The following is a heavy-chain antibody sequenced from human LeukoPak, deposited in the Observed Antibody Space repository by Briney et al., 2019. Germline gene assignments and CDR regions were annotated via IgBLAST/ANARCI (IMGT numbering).Heavy chain of an antibody. J-gene: IGHJ6*02. V-gene: IGHV3-23*01. CDR1: GFTFSSYA. CDR2: ISGSGGST. D-gene: IGHD6-13*01. CDR3: AKDIAALPYYYYYYGMDV. Sequence: SGASLRLSCAASGFTFSSYAMSWVRQAPGKGLEWVSAISGSGGSTYYADSVKGRFTISRDNSKSTLYLQMNSLRAEDTAVYYCAKDIAALPYYYYYYGMDVWGQGTTVTVSS.